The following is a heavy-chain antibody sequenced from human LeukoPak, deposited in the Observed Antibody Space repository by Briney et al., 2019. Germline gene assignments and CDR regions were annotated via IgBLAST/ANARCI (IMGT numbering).Heavy chain of an antibody. J-gene: IGHJ4*02. CDR3: AREWSSGWSEFDY. CDR1: GGSISSYY. V-gene: IGHV4-59*01. Sequence: PSETLSLTCTVYGGSISSYYWSWIRQPPGQGLEWIADIDDSGSTNYNPSLNSRVTIAVDTSKNQCSLELSSVTAADTAVYYCAREWSSGWSEFDYWGQGTLVTVSS. CDR2: IDDSGST. D-gene: IGHD6-13*01.